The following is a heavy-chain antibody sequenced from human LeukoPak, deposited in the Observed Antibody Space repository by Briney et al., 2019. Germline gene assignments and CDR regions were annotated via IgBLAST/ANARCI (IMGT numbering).Heavy chain of an antibody. CDR1: GYTFTGYY. Sequence: ASVKVSCKASGYTFTGYYMHWVRQAPGQGLEWMGWINPNSGGTNYAQKFQGWVTMTRDTSISTAYMELSRLRSDDTAVYYCARGYCSSTSCSKTNWFDPWGQGTLVTVSS. CDR2: INPNSGGT. D-gene: IGHD2-2*01. CDR3: ARGYCSSTSCSKTNWFDP. J-gene: IGHJ5*02. V-gene: IGHV1-2*04.